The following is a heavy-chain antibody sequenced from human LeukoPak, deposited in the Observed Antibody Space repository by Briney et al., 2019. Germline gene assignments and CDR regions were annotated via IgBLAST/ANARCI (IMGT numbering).Heavy chain of an antibody. CDR2: ISSSGSTI. CDR1: GFTFSSYE. CDR3: AELGITMIGGF. D-gene: IGHD3-10*02. Sequence: GGSLRLSCAASGFTFSSYEMNWVRQVPGKGLEWVSYISSSGSTIYYADSVKGRFTISRDNAKNSLYLQMNSLRAEDTAVYYCAELGITMIGGFWGKGTTVTISS. V-gene: IGHV3-48*03. J-gene: IGHJ6*04.